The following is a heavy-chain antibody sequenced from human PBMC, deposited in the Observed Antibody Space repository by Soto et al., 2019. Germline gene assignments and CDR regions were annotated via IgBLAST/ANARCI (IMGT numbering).Heavy chain of an antibody. CDR3: ARDQGSSTVVSGISQEGYFDS. CDR2: IWYDGSNA. D-gene: IGHD6-19*01. Sequence: QVQLVESGGGVVQPGRSLRLSCAASGFTFSIFGMHWVRQAPGKGLEWAAIIWYDGSNAYYADSVRGRFTISRDNSKNTVYLQMNSLRAEDTAVYYCARDQGSSTVVSGISQEGYFDSWGQGTRVTVSS. J-gene: IGHJ4*02. V-gene: IGHV3-33*01. CDR1: GFTFSIFG.